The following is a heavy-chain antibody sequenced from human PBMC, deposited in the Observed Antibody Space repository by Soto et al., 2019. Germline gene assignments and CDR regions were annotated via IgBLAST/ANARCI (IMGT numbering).Heavy chain of an antibody. CDR2: ISGSGGST. CDR1: GFNFRSYS. CDR3: AKEYGAYDWFDP. J-gene: IGHJ5*02. Sequence: GGSLRLSCAASGFNFRSYSMSWVRQAPGKGLEWVSAISGSGGSTYYADSVKGRFTISRDNSKNTLYLQMNGLRAEDTAVYYCAKEYGAYDWFDPWGQGTLVTVSS. V-gene: IGHV3-23*01. D-gene: IGHD4-17*01.